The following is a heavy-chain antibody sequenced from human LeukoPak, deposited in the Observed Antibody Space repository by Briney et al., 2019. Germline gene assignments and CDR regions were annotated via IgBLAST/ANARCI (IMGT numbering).Heavy chain of an antibody. D-gene: IGHD3-16*01. J-gene: IGHJ4*02. Sequence: ASVKVSCKASGGTFSSYAISWVRQAPGQGLEWMGGIIPIFGTANYAQKFQGRVTITADESTSTAYMELSSLRSEDTAVYYCAVGDQPYYFDYWGRGTLVTVSS. CDR3: AVGDQPYYFDY. CDR2: IIPIFGTA. CDR1: GGTFSSYA. V-gene: IGHV1-69*01.